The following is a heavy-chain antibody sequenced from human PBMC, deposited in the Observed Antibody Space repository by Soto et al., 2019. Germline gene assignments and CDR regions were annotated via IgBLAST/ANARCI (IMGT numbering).Heavy chain of an antibody. Sequence: PGGSLRLSCAASGFTFSSYSMNWVRQAPGKGLEWVSSISSSSSYIYYADSVKGRFTISRDNAKNSLYLQMNSLRAEDTAVYYCARDGAAAASNWFDPWGQGTLVTVSS. J-gene: IGHJ5*02. CDR1: GFTFSSYS. D-gene: IGHD6-13*01. V-gene: IGHV3-21*01. CDR3: ARDGAAAASNWFDP. CDR2: ISSSSSYI.